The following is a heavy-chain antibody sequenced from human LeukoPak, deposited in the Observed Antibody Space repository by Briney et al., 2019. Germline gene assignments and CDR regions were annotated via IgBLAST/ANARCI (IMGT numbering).Heavy chain of an antibody. J-gene: IGHJ4*02. V-gene: IGHV3-23*01. CDR3: AKDSRGYGGSDLDY. CDR1: GFTFSSYA. Sequence: PGGSLRLSCAASGFTFSSYAMSWVRQAPGKGLEWVSAISGSGTGTYYADSVKGRFTISGDNSKNTLYLQMNSLRAEDTAVYYCAKDSRGYGGSDLDYWGQGTLVTVSS. CDR2: ISGSGTGT. D-gene: IGHD5-12*01.